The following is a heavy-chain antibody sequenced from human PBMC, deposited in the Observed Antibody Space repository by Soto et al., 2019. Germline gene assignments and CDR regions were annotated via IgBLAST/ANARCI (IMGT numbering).Heavy chain of an antibody. D-gene: IGHD3-10*01. V-gene: IGHV3-74*01. CDR3: ARGASGNYYLAY. CDR2: INTDGSTT. CDR1: GFTFSSYW. J-gene: IGHJ4*02. Sequence: EVQLVESGGNLVQPGGSLRLSCAASGFTFSSYWIHWVRQPPGKGLLWVSRINTDGSTTNYADSVKGRFTISRDNAKNTLYLPMNSLRAEDTAVYYCARGASGNYYLAYWGQGALVTISS.